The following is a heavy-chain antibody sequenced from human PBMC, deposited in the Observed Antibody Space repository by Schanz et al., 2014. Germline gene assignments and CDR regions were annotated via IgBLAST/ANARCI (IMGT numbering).Heavy chain of an antibody. J-gene: IGHJ3*02. CDR3: AKDMHKDYGGKPQAFDI. D-gene: IGHD4-17*01. CDR2: IKSRSDGGTT. V-gene: IGHV3-15*01. CDR1: GFTFSNAW. Sequence: EAQVVESGGGLVKPGGSLRLSCVASGFTFSNAWMNWVRQGPGNRLEWVGRIKSRSDGGTTDYAAPVKGRFIISRDDSRNTLYLQMNSLRDEDTALYYCAKDMHKDYGGKPQAFDIWGQGTMVTVSS.